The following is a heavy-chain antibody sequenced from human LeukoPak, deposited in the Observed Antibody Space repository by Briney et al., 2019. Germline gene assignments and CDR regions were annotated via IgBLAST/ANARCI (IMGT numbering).Heavy chain of an antibody. V-gene: IGHV4-31*03. Sequence: SQTLSLTCTVSGGSISSGGYYWSWLRQHPGKGLEWSGYIYYSGSTYYNPSLKSRVTISVDTSKNQFSLKLSSVTAADTALYYCARSGSVSAVPHFDPWGQGTLVTVSS. D-gene: IGHD2-2*01. J-gene: IGHJ5*02. CDR3: ARSGSVSAVPHFDP. CDR1: GGSISSGGYY. CDR2: IYYSGST.